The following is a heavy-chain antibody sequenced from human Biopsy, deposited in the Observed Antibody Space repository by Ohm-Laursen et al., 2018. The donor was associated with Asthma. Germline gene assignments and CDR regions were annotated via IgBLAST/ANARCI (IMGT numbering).Heavy chain of an antibody. Sequence: ASVKVSCKASGVALSGYTFEWVRQARGLGLEWIAWIVFASGATNYAQNFQDRLTVTRDMSAGSVSMELRGLSSTDAAVYYCAAGRTSLQGESLIWGQGTLVSVSS. D-gene: IGHD2/OR15-2a*01. CDR1: GVALSGYT. J-gene: IGHJ4*01. V-gene: IGHV1-58*01. CDR2: IVFASGAT. CDR3: AAGRTSLQGESLI.